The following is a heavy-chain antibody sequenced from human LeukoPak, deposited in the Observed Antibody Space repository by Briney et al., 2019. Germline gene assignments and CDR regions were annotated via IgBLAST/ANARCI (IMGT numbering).Heavy chain of an antibody. D-gene: IGHD4-17*01. J-gene: IGHJ4*02. V-gene: IGHV3-30*18. CDR3: AKDFDYGGNNDY. Sequence: GGSLRLSCAASGFTFSSYGMHWVRQASGKGLEWVAVISYDGSNKYYADSVKGRFTISRDNSKNTLYLQMNSLRAEDTAVYYCAKDFDYGGNNDYWGQGTLVTVSS. CDR2: ISYDGSNK. CDR1: GFTFSSYG.